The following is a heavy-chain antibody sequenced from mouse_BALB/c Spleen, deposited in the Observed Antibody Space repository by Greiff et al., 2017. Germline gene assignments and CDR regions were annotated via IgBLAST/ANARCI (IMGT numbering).Heavy chain of an antibody. J-gene: IGHJ4*01. Sequence: QVQLQQSGAELARPGASVKMSCKASGYTFTSYTMHWVKQRPGQGLEWIGYINPSSGYTNYNQKFKDKATLTADKSSSTAYMQLSSLTSEDSAVYYCARRGIYSEYYYAMDYWGQGTSVTVSS. CDR3: ARRGIYSEYYYAMDY. D-gene: IGHD2-1*01. CDR2: INPSSGYT. V-gene: IGHV1-4*01. CDR1: GYTFTSYT.